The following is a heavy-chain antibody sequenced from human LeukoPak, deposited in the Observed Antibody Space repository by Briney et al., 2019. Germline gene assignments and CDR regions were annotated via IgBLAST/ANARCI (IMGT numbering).Heavy chain of an antibody. CDR2: IKDDGSDK. J-gene: IGHJ4*02. V-gene: IGHV3-7*01. CDR1: GFSISNYW. D-gene: IGHD3-16*01. Sequence: GESLKISCAASGFSISNYWMSWVRQAPGKGLEWVANIKDDGSDKYYVDSVKGRFTISRDNAKNSLYLQMNSLRVEDTAVYYCARDQSSRPLGYWGQGTLVTVFS. CDR3: ARDQSSRPLGY.